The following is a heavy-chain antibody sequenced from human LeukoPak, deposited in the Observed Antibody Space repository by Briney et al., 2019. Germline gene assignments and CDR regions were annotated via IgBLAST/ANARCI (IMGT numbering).Heavy chain of an antibody. CDR2: NIPILGIA. V-gene: IGHV1-69*04. CDR1: GGTFSSYA. CDR3: ARDQPERRSHYYYYGMDV. Sequence: ASVKVSCKASGGTFSSYAISWVRQAPGRGLEWMGRNIPILGIANYAQKFQGRVTITADKSTSTAYMELSSLRSEDTAVYYCARDQPERRSHYYYYGMDVWGQGTTVTVSS. J-gene: IGHJ6*02. D-gene: IGHD1-1*01.